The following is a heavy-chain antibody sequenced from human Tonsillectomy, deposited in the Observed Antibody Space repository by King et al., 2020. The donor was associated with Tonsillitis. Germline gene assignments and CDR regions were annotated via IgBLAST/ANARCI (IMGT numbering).Heavy chain of an antibody. D-gene: IGHD1-14*01. CDR1: GFTFSSYG. J-gene: IGHJ3*01. V-gene: IGHV3-33*01. CDR2: IWYDGSNK. CDR3: ARDRKNLWPAGRNAFDL. Sequence: QVQLVESGGGVVQPGRSLRLSCAASGFTFSSYGMHWVRQAPGKGLEWVAVIWYDGSNKYYADSVKGRFTISRDNSKNTLYLQMNSLRAEDTAVYYCARDRKNLWPAGRNAFDLWGQGTMVPVSS.